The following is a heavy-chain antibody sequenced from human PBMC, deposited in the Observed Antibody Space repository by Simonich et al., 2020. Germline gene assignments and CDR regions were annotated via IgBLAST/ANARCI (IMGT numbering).Heavy chain of an antibody. CDR1: GYTFTGYY. D-gene: IGHD5-12*01. Sequence: QVQLVQSGAEVKKPGASVKVSCKASGYTFTGYYMHWVRQAPGQGLEWMGWINPNSGGTNTAQKFQGRVTMTRDTSISTAYMELSRLRSDDTAVYYCASSKLATIDYWGQGTLVTVSS. CDR2: INPNSGGT. V-gene: IGHV1-2*02. J-gene: IGHJ4*02. CDR3: ASSKLATIDY.